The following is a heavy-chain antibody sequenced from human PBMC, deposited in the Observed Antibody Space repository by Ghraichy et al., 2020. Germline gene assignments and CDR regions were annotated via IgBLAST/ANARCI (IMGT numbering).Heavy chain of an antibody. CDR3: AKDLAGDYYDSNGYYYEGDDYALVV. J-gene: IGHJ6*02. CDR2: TSGSGDRA. V-gene: IGHV3-23*01. CDR1: RFSFRNYA. D-gene: IGHD3-22*01. Sequence: GGSLRLSCDASRFSFRNYAMNWVRQAPGKGLEWVSGTSGSGDRAYYAESVKGRFTISRDNSKDTLFLQMHSLRVEDTAVYYCAKDLAGDYYDSNGYYYEGDDYALVVWGQGTTVTVSS.